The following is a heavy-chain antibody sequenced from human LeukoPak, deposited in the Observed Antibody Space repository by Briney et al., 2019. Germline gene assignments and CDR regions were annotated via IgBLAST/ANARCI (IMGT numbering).Heavy chain of an antibody. J-gene: IGHJ4*02. V-gene: IGHV4-59*01. CDR1: GGSISSYY. Sequence: SETLSLTCTVSGGSISSYYWSWIQQPPGKGLEWIGYIYYSGSTNYNPSLKSRVTISVDTSKNQFSLKPSSVTAADTAVYYCARAYGSGSYLFDYWGQGTLVTVSS. CDR2: IYYSGST. D-gene: IGHD3-10*01. CDR3: ARAYGSGSYLFDY.